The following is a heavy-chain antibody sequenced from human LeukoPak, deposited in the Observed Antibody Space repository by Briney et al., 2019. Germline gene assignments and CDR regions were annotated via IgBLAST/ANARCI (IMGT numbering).Heavy chain of an antibody. CDR3: ARAGIAVAGNLGADFDY. V-gene: IGHV4-4*07. Sequence: TSETLSLTCTVSGGSISRYYWSWIRQPAGKGLEWIGRIYTSGSTNYNPSLKSRVTMSVDTSKNQFSLKLSSVTAADTAVYYCARAGIAVAGNLGADFDYWGQGTLVTVSS. D-gene: IGHD6-19*01. CDR2: IYTSGST. J-gene: IGHJ4*02. CDR1: GGSISRYY.